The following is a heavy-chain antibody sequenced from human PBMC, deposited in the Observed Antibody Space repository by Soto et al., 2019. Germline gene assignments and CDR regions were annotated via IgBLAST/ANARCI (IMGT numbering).Heavy chain of an antibody. CDR2: ISYDGSNK. CDR1: GFTFSSYA. J-gene: IGHJ4*02. CDR3: ARDGVVFQLVEGYFDY. V-gene: IGHV3-30-3*01. Sequence: QPGGSLRLSCAASGFTFSSYAMHWVRQAPGKGLEWVAVISYDGSNKYYADSVKGRFTISRDNSKNTLYLQMNSLRAEDTAVYYCARDGVVFQLVEGYFDYWGQGTLVTVSS. D-gene: IGHD6-6*01.